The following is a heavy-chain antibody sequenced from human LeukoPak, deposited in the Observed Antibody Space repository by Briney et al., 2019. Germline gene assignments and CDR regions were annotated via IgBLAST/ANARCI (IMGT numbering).Heavy chain of an antibody. CDR3: ARQAVHYYGMDV. D-gene: IGHD6-25*01. J-gene: IGHJ6*02. Sequence: GESLKISCKGSGYTFTSYWISWVRQMPGKGLEWMGRIDPTDSYTNYSPSFEGHVTMSADRSISTAYLQWSSLKASDTALYYCARQAVHYYGMDVWGQGTTVTVSS. CDR2: IDPTDSYT. CDR1: GYTFTSYW. V-gene: IGHV5-10-1*01.